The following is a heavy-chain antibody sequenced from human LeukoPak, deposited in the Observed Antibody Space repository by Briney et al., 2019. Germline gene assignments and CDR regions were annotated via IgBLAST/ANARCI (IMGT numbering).Heavy chain of an antibody. V-gene: IGHV3-48*03. Sequence: GGSLRLSCAASGFTFSSYEMNWVRQAPGKGLEWVSYISSSGSTIYYADSAKGRFTISRDNAKNSLYLQMDSLRAEDTAVYYCARGPSSPLTHWGQGTLVTVSS. CDR3: ARGPSSPLTH. J-gene: IGHJ4*02. D-gene: IGHD6-6*01. CDR2: ISSSGSTI. CDR1: GFTFSSYE.